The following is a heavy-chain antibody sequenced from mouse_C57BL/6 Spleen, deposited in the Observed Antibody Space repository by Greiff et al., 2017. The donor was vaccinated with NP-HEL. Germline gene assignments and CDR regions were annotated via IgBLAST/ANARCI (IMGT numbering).Heavy chain of an antibody. J-gene: IGHJ2*01. Sequence: EVQRVESGPELVKPGDSVKISCKASGYSFTGYFMNWVMQSHGKSLEWIGRINPYNGDTFYNQKFKGKATLTVDKSSSTAHMELRSLTSEDSAVYYCASQGGWLLYFDYWGQGTTLTVSS. V-gene: IGHV1-20*01. CDR3: ASQGGWLLYFDY. CDR2: INPYNGDT. CDR1: GYSFTGYF. D-gene: IGHD2-3*01.